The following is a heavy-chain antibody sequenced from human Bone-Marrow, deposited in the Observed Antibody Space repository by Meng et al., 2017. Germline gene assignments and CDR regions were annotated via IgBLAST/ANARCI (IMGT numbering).Heavy chain of an antibody. Sequence: SVKVSCKASGYPFSSHGISWVRQAPGQGLEWMGGIIPIFGTANYAQKFQGRVTITADESTSTAYMELSSLRSEDTAVYYCARETTGTTGADYWGQGTLVTVSS. CDR3: ARETTGTTGADY. D-gene: IGHD1-7*01. CDR1: GYPFSSHG. J-gene: IGHJ4*02. V-gene: IGHV1-69*13. CDR2: IIPIFGTA.